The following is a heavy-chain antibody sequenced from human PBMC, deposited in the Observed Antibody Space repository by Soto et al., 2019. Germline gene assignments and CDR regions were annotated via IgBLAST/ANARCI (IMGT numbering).Heavy chain of an antibody. CDR3: ARHGSGNTYFHSNMDV. CDR2: MHPGRGST. CDR1: GYTFTSYD. Sequence: QVQLVQSGAEVKKPGASVKVSCKASGYTFTSYDINWVRQAPGQGLEWMGWMHPGRGSTGYAQKFQGRVTMTRKTSSSTAYMELSSLTSADAAVYYCARHGSGNTYFHSNMDVWGRGTTVIVSS. V-gene: IGHV1-8*01. J-gene: IGHJ6*03. D-gene: IGHD3-10*01.